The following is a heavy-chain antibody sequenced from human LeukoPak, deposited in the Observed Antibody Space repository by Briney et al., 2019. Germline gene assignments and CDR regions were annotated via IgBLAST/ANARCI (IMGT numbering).Heavy chain of an antibody. J-gene: IGHJ2*01. V-gene: IGHV3-48*03. CDR2: ITKSGSTI. CDR3: ARDRARTWYFDL. CDR1: GFTFSSYE. D-gene: IGHD1-26*01. Sequence: GGSLRLSCAASGFTFSSYEMNWVRQAPGKGLEWVSYITKSGSTIYYADSVKGRFTISRDNAKNSLYLQMNSLRVEDTAVYYCARDRARTWYFDLWGRGTLVTVSS.